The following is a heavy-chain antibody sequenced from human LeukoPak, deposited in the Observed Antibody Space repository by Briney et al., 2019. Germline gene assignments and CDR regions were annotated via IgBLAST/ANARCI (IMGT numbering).Heavy chain of an antibody. CDR2: ISWNSGSI. Sequence: GRSLRLSCAASGFTFDDYAMHWVRQAPGKGLEWVSGISWNSGSIGYADSVKGRFTISRDNAKNSLYLQMNSLRAEDTAVYYCARDNWNYFFHDYWGQGTLVTVSS. CDR3: ARDNWNYFFHDY. CDR1: GFTFDDYA. D-gene: IGHD1-7*01. V-gene: IGHV3-9*01. J-gene: IGHJ4*02.